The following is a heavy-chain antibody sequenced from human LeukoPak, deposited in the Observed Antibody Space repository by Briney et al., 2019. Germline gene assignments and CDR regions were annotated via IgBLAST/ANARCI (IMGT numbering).Heavy chain of an antibody. Sequence: SETLSLTCAVYGGSFSSYYWGWIRQPPGKGLEWIGSIYYSGSTYYNPSLKSRVTISVDTSKNQFSLKLSSVTAADTAVYYCARHIAAVAGELDYWGQGTLVTVSS. V-gene: IGHV4-39*01. D-gene: IGHD6-19*01. J-gene: IGHJ4*02. CDR2: IYYSGST. CDR3: ARHIAAVAGELDY. CDR1: GGSFSSYY.